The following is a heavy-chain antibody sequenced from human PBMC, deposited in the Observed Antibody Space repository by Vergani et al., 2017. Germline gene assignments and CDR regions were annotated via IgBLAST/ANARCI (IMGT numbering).Heavy chain of an antibody. CDR1: GFSLSTSGVG. Sequence: QITLKGSGPTLVKPTQTLTLTCTFSGFSLSTSGVGVGWIRQPPGKALEWLALIYWNDDKRYSPSLKSRLTITKDTSKNQVVLTMTNMDPVDTATYYCAHREGYCSSTSCYFKGWFDPWGQGTLVTVSS. D-gene: IGHD2-2*01. CDR2: IYWNDDK. V-gene: IGHV2-5*01. J-gene: IGHJ5*02. CDR3: AHREGYCSSTSCYFKGWFDP.